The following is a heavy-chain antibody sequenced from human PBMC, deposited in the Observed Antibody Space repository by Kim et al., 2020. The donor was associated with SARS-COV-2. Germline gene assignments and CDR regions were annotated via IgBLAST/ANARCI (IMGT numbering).Heavy chain of an antibody. D-gene: IGHD4-4*01. CDR1: GGSISSGGYY. Sequence: SETLSLTCTVSGGSISSGGYYWSWIRQHPVKGLEWIGYIYYSGSTYYNPSLKSRVTISLDTSKNQFSLKLSSVTAADTAVYYCARETTRVGMDVWGQGTTLTVSS. J-gene: IGHJ6*02. V-gene: IGHV4-31*03. CDR3: ARETTRVGMDV. CDR2: IYYSGST.